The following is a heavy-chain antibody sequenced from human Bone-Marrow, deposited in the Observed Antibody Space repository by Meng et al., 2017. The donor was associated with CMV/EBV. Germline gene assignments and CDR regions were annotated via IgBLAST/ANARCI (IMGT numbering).Heavy chain of an antibody. V-gene: IGHV1-2*02. J-gene: IGHJ6*02. CDR1: GYTFTGYY. CDR2: INPNSGDT. CDR3: ARVPTAKGAAGRMDV. Sequence: ASVQISCKASGYTFTGYYMHWVRQAPGQGLEWMGWINPNSGDTNYAQKYQGRVTMTRDKSISTAYMELSRLRSDDTAVYYCARVPTAKGAAGRMDVWGQGTTVIVSS. D-gene: IGHD2-15*01.